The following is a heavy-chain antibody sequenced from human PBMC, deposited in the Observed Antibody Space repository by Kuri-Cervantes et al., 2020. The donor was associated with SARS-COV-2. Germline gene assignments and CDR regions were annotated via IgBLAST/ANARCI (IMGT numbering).Heavy chain of an antibody. CDR2: ISPYNGNT. J-gene: IGHJ6*02. D-gene: IGHD3-3*01. CDR1: GYTFTCYG. CDR3: ARDLPGFLEWLGHWVSGMEV. Sequence: SVKVSCKASGYTFTCYGISWVRQAPGQGLEWVGWISPYNGNTNYAHKLQGRLTITRDTSTSTVYMELSSLISEDTAVDYCARDLPGFLEWLGHWVSGMEVWGQGTTVTVSS. V-gene: IGHV1-18*01.